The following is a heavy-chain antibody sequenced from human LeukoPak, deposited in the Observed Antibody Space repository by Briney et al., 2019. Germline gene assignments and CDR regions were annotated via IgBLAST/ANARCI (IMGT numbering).Heavy chain of an antibody. J-gene: IGHJ4*02. CDR3: ARGRDMEMGKHSTVPIYDY. Sequence: ASVKVSCKASGYTFTGYCLHWVRQAPGQGLEWMGWINPNSGDTRYEQQFQDRVTMTRDTSISTAYMELSRLRSDDTAVYYCARGRDMEMGKHSTVPIYDYWGQGTLITVSS. V-gene: IGHV1-2*02. D-gene: IGHD5-24*01. CDR1: GYTFTGYC. CDR2: INPNSGDT.